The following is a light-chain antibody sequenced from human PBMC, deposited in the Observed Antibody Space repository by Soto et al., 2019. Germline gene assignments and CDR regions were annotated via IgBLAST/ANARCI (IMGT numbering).Light chain of an antibody. J-gene: IGLJ2*01. CDR2: LNNDGSH. CDR1: SGNSSYA. CDR3: QTWGTGFQV. V-gene: IGLV4-69*01. Sequence: QSVLTQSPSASASLGASVKLTCTLGSGNSSYAIAWHQKQPGKGPRYLMDLNNDGSHTKGDGIPDRFSGSSSGAERYLIISSLQSEDEADYYCQTWGTGFQVFGGGTKLTVL.